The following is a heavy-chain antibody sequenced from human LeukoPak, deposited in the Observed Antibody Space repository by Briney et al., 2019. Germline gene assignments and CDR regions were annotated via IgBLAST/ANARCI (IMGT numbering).Heavy chain of an antibody. Sequence: PSETLSLTCTVSGGSISSYYWTWVRQPPGKGREGMGYVYYSGSNDTNYNPSLKSRVTISVDTSKNQFSLKLSSVTAADAAVYFCSRDPSASKGYFQDWGQGTLVTVSS. J-gene: IGHJ1*01. V-gene: IGHV4-59*01. CDR2: VYYSGSNDT. CDR1: GGSISSYY. CDR3: SRDPSASKGYFQD.